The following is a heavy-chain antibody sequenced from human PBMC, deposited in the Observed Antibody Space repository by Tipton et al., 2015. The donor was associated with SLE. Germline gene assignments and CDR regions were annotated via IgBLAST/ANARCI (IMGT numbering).Heavy chain of an antibody. CDR3: ARDRMVQGGHWYFDL. CDR1: GGSISIHY. D-gene: IGHD3-10*01. J-gene: IGHJ2*01. V-gene: IGHV4-59*11. CDR2: IYYSGST. Sequence: TLSLTCTVSGGSISIHYWSWIRQPPGKGLEWIGYIYYSGSTNYNPSLKSRVTISVDTSKNQFSLKLSSVTAADTAVYYCARDRMVQGGHWYFDLWGRGTLVTVSS.